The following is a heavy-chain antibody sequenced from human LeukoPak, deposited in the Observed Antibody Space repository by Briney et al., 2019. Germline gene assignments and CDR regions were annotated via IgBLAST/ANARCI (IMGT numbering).Heavy chain of an antibody. CDR1: GFTFSNYG. CDR2: ISYDGSNK. D-gene: IGHD3-10*01. CDR3: ANGYYYGSGSYYKEAFDI. Sequence: GGSLRLSCAASGFTFSNYGMHWVRQAPGKGLEWVVVISYDGSNKYYADSVKGRFTISRDNSKNTLYLQMNNLRAEDTAVYYCANGYYYGSGSYYKEAFDIWGQGTMVTVSS. J-gene: IGHJ3*02. V-gene: IGHV3-30*18.